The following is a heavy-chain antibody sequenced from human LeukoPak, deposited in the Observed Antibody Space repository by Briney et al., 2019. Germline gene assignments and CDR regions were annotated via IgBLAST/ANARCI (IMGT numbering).Heavy chain of an antibody. D-gene: IGHD3-10*01. J-gene: IGHJ4*02. Sequence: GGSLRLSCAASGFTFSSYSMNWVRQAPGKGLEWVSSISSSSSYIYYADSVKGRFTISRDNAKNSLYLQMNSLKTEDTAVYYCTRGYGSGVKGAEDFDYWGQGTLVTVSS. CDR1: GFTFSSYS. CDR2: ISSSSSYI. V-gene: IGHV3-21*03. CDR3: TRGYGSGVKGAEDFDY.